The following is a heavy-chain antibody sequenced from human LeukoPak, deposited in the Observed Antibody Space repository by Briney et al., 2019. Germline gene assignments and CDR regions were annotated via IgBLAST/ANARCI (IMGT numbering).Heavy chain of an antibody. CDR3: ARVQYQLLSFDY. CDR2: IKQDGSEK. CDR1: GFTFSSYW. Sequence: PGGALRLSCAASGFTFSSYWMSGGRQAPGKGLEGGANIKQDGSEKYYVDSVKGRFTISTGNAKNSLYLQMNSLRAEDTAVYYCARVQYQLLSFDYWGQGTLVTVSS. J-gene: IGHJ4*02. D-gene: IGHD2-2*01. V-gene: IGHV3-7*01.